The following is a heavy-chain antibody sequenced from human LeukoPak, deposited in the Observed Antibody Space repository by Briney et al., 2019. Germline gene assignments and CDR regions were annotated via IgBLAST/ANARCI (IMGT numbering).Heavy chain of an antibody. CDR1: GFTFSSYA. CDR2: ISSSSSYI. Sequence: GGSLRLSCAASGFTFSSYAMHWVRQAPGKGLEWVSSISSSSSYIYYADSVKGRFTISRDNAKNSLYLQMNSLRAEDTAVYYCARDRGGSYKGNAFDIWGQGTMVTVSS. J-gene: IGHJ3*02. V-gene: IGHV3-21*01. CDR3: ARDRGGSYKGNAFDI. D-gene: IGHD1-26*01.